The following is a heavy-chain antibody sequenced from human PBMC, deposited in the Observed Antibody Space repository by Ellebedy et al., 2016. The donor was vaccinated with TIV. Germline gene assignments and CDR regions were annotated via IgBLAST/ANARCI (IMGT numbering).Heavy chain of an antibody. CDR3: ARDLGLVGANDGMDI. CDR1: GGDFSKSA. D-gene: IGHD1-26*01. V-gene: IGHV1-69*13. Sequence: ASVKVSCKTSGGDFSKSAISWLRLAPGQGLEWMGGLMPLLGAPYYAQKFYDRVTITADESATTSYMDLRGLESDDTATYFCARDLGLVGANDGMDIWGQGTTVTVSS. CDR2: LMPLLGAP. J-gene: IGHJ6*02.